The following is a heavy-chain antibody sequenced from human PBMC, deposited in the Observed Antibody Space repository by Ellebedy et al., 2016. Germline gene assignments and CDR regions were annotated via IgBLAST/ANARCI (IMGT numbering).Heavy chain of an antibody. CDR1: GFTFSAYA. V-gene: IGHV3-23*01. CDR2: VSDGGDGT. CDR3: AKGLAIGYSDYSYYALDV. D-gene: IGHD5-18*01. Sequence: GGSLRLXCAASGFTFSAYAIHWVRQAPGKGLEWVSVVSDGGDGTNYADSVKGRFTISRDNYKNTVFLQMDSLRAEDTAVYYCAKGLAIGYSDYSYYALDVWGRGTTVTVSS. J-gene: IGHJ6*02.